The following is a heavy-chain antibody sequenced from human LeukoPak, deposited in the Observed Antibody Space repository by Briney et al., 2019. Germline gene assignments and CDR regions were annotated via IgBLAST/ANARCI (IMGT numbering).Heavy chain of an antibody. V-gene: IGHV5-51*01. CDR1: GYSFSSHW. J-gene: IGHJ6*03. CDR2: IYPDDSDA. CDR3: ARHVHYYGSGKSSYYMDV. Sequence: GESLKISCKGSGYSFSSHWIGWVRQMPGKGLEWMGIIYPDDSDARYSPSFQGQVTISADKSISTAYLQWSSLKASDTAMYYCARHVHYYGSGKSSYYMDVWGKGTTVTISS. D-gene: IGHD3-10*01.